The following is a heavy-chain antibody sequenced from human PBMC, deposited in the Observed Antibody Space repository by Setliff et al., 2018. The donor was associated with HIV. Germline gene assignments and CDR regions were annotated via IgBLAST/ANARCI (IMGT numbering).Heavy chain of an antibody. CDR2: ISAYNGNT. J-gene: IGHJ4*02. Sequence: VKVSCKASGYTFTSYGISWVRQAPGQGLEWMGWISAYNGNTNYAQELQGRVTMTTDTSTRTAYMELRSLRSDDTAVYYCARVPADNYYDSSGYPDYWGQGTLVTSPQ. V-gene: IGHV1-18*01. CDR1: GYTFTSYG. D-gene: IGHD3-22*01. CDR3: ARVPADNYYDSSGYPDY.